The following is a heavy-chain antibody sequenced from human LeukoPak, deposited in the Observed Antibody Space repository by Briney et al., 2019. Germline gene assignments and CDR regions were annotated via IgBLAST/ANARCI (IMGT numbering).Heavy chain of an antibody. Sequence: WASVKVSCKASGYTFTGYYMHWVRQAPGQGLEWMGWINPNSYGTNYAQKFHGRVTMTRDTSISTAYMELSRLRSDDTAVYYCARGGRVTTVVTLLDYWGQGTLVTVSS. CDR3: ARGGRVTTVVTLLDY. CDR2: INPNSYGT. J-gene: IGHJ4*02. V-gene: IGHV1-2*02. CDR1: GYTFTGYY. D-gene: IGHD4-23*01.